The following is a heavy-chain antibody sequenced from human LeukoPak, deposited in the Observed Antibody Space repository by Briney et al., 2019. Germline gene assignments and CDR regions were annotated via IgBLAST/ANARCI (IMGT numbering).Heavy chain of an antibody. CDR1: GFTSDDYT. Sequence: GGSLRLSCAASGFTSDDYTMHWVRQAPGKGLEWVSLISWDGGSTYYADSVKGRFTISRDNSKNSLYLQMNSLRTEDTALYYCAKGEGYSSSSGIDYWGQGTLVTVSS. J-gene: IGHJ4*02. D-gene: IGHD6-6*01. V-gene: IGHV3-43*01. CDR2: ISWDGGST. CDR3: AKGEGYSSSSGIDY.